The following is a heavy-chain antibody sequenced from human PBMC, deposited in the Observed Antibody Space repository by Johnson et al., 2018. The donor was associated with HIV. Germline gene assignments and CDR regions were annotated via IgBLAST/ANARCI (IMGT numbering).Heavy chain of an antibody. CDR3: VAATGANGLDI. Sequence: VQLVESGGGMVQPGRSLRLSCAASGFSSRSYDMHWVRQRTGKGLEWVSGIGTAGDTYYPAYVKGRFTISRVNAKNSLYLQMNSLRAGDTAVYYCVAATGANGLDIWGQGTKVTVSS. CDR2: IGTAGDT. J-gene: IGHJ3*02. CDR1: GFSSRSYD. V-gene: IGHV3-13*01. D-gene: IGHD1-26*01.